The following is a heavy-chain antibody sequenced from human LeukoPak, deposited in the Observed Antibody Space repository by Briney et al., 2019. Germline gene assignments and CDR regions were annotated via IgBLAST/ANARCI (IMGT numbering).Heavy chain of an antibody. CDR3: TTDGRYCSSTSCYTNDS. V-gene: IGHV3-15*01. D-gene: IGHD2-2*02. J-gene: IGHJ4*02. CDR1: GFTFSNAW. CDR2: IKSKTDGGTT. Sequence: GGSLRLSCAASGFTFSNAWMSWVRQAPGKGLEWVGRIKSKTDGGTTDYAAPVKGRFTISRDDSKNTLYLQMNSLKTEDTAVYCCTTDGRYCSSTSCYTNDSWGQGTLVTVSS.